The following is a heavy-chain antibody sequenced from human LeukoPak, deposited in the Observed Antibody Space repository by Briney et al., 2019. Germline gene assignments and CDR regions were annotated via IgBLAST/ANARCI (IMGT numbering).Heavy chain of an antibody. D-gene: IGHD6-19*01. CDR3: AREAGTVGFDY. Sequence: GGSLRLSCAASGFNFRGQAMSWVRQGPGKGLEWVAGISGRGETTYYADSVKGRFTISRDNSKNTLYLQMNSLRAEDTAVYYCAREAGTVGFDYWGQGTLVTVSS. V-gene: IGHV3-23*01. CDR2: ISGRGETT. J-gene: IGHJ4*02. CDR1: GFNFRGQA.